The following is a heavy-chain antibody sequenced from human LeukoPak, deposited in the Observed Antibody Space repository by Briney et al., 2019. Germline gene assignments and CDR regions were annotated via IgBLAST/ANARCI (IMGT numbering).Heavy chain of an antibody. D-gene: IGHD3-16*02. Sequence: GSLRLSCAASGFTFSSYWMHWVRQAPGKGLVWVSRINTDGSSTSYADSVKGRFTISRDNAKNTLYLQMNSLRAEDTAVYYCARYERLGELSPIWGLDYWGQGTLVTVSS. CDR1: GFTFSSYW. CDR3: ARYERLGELSPIWGLDY. J-gene: IGHJ4*02. V-gene: IGHV3-74*01. CDR2: INTDGSST.